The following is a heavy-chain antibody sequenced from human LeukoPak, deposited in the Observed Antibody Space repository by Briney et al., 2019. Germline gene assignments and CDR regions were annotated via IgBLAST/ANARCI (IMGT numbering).Heavy chain of an antibody. V-gene: IGHV4-61*02. CDR3: ARGHIYGDSRRDFDY. CDR2: ISSSGST. J-gene: IGHJ4*02. D-gene: IGHD4-17*01. Sequence: SETLSLTCTVSGDSISSGDYYWSWIRQPAGKGLEWIGRISSSGSTNYNPSLKSRVTISVDTSKNQFSLKLSSVTAADTAVYYCARGHIYGDSRRDFDYWGQGTLVTVSS. CDR1: GDSISSGDYY.